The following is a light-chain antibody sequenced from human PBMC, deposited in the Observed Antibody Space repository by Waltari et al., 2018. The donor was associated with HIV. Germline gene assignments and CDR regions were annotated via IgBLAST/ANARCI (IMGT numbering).Light chain of an antibody. V-gene: IGLV2-8*01. CDR3: SSYAGSNNLV. J-gene: IGLJ2*01. CDR1: SSDVGGYNF. CDR2: EVT. Sequence: QSALTQPPSASGSPGQSVTISCTGTSSDVGGYNFLSWYQQHPGKAPKRMIFEVTKRPAGVPARFSGSKSGNTASLTVSGLQADDEADYYCSSYAGSNNLVFGGGTKLTVL.